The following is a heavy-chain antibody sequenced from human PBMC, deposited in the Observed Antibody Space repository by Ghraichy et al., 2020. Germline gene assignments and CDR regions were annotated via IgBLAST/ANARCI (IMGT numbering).Heavy chain of an antibody. CDR1: GYTFTSYA. V-gene: IGHV1-3*01. CDR3: ARDGYDTAMAPTRGAYYYGMDV. D-gene: IGHD5-18*01. J-gene: IGHJ6*02. Sequence: ASVKVSCKASGYTFTSYAMHWVRQAPGQRLEWMGWINAGNGNTKYSQKFQGRVTITRDTSASTAYMELSSLRSEDTAVYYCARDGYDTAMAPTRGAYYYGMDVWGQGTTVTVSS. CDR2: INAGNGNT.